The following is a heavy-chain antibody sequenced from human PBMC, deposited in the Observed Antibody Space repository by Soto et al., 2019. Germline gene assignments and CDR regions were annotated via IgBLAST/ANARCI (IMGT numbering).Heavy chain of an antibody. CDR3: AQSWGYNAALDY. D-gene: IGHD3-10*01. V-gene: IGHV3-30*03. CDR2: ISYAGSNK. Sequence: QVQLVESGGGVVQPGRSLRLSCAASGFTFSSYGMHWFRQAPGKGLERVAVISYAGSNKYYADSVNGRFTISRDKANNTLELRMNSLRAEDTAVYYCAQSWGYNAALDYWGQGTLVTVSS. CDR1: GFTFSSYG. J-gene: IGHJ4*02.